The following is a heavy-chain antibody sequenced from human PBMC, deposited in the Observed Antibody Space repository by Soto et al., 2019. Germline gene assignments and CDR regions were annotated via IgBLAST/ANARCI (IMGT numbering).Heavy chain of an antibody. V-gene: IGHV3-49*03. CDR1: GFTFGDYA. J-gene: IGHJ4*02. D-gene: IGHD3-22*01. CDR2: IRRKAYGGTT. CDR3: TSGYYYDSSGYERAGNFDY. Sequence: PGGSLRLSCTASGFTFGDYAMSWFRQAPGKGLEWVGCIRRKAYGGTTEYAASVKGRFTISRDDSKSIAYLQMNSLKTEDTAVYYCTSGYYYDSSGYERAGNFDYWGQVPLVTVSS.